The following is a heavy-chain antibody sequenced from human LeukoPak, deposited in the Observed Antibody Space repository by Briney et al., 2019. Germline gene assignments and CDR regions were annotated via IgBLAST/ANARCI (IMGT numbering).Heavy chain of an antibody. CDR1: GGTFSGYY. J-gene: IGHJ4*02. Sequence: SETLSLTCAAYGGTFSGYYWSWIRQPPGKGLEWIGEINHSGSTNYNPSLKSRVTISVDTSKNQFSLKLSSVTAADTAVYYCARGLRIDSSSPIYYFDYWGQGTLVTVSS. V-gene: IGHV4-34*01. D-gene: IGHD6-13*01. CDR3: ARGLRIDSSSPIYYFDY. CDR2: INHSGST.